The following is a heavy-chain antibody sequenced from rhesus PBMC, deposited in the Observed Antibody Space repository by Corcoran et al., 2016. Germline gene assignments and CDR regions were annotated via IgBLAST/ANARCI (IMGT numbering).Heavy chain of an antibody. CDR2: IYGSVGST. V-gene: IGHV4-93*02. D-gene: IGHD6-25*01. Sequence: QVQLQESGPAVVTPSETLSLTCAVSGGSISSSNWWSWIRQSPGKGLEWIGGIYGSVGSTEYNPSLKSRVTISIDTSKNQFSLKLSYVTAADTAVYYCARHEDIAAAGRFDVWGPGVLVTVSS. CDR3: ARHEDIAAAGRFDV. J-gene: IGHJ5-1*01. CDR1: GGSISSSNW.